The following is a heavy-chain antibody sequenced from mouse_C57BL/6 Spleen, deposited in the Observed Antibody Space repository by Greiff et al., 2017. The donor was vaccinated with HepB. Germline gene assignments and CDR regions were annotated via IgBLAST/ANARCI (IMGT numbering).Heavy chain of an antibody. D-gene: IGHD4-1*01. CDR1: GYTFTDYE. V-gene: IGHV1-15*01. Sequence: VQLQQSGAELVRPGASVTLSCKASGYTFTDYEMHWVKQTPVHGLEWIGAIDPETGGTAYNQKFKGKAILTADKSSSTAYMELRSLTSEDSAVYYCTRILGRGYAMDYRGQGTSVTVSS. J-gene: IGHJ4*01. CDR2: IDPETGGT. CDR3: TRILGRGYAMDY.